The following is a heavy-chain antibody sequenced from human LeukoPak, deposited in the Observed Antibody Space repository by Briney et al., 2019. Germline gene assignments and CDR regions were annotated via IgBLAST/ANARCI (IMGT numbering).Heavy chain of an antibody. D-gene: IGHD3-10*01. J-gene: IGHJ4*02. V-gene: IGHV4-34*01. Sequence: SETLSLTCAVYGGSFSGYYWSWIRQPPGKGLEWIGEINHSGSTNYNPSLKSRVTISVDTSKNQFSLKLSSVTAADTAVYYCARGKYHGSGSSTFDYWGQGTLVTVSS. CDR2: INHSGST. CDR3: ARGKYHGSGSSTFDY. CDR1: GGSFSGYY.